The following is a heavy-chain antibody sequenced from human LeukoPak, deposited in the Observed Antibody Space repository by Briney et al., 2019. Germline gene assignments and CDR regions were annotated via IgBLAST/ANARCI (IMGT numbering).Heavy chain of an antibody. CDR3: ASDLMWFEDPEYFDY. CDR2: ISSTRGTI. CDR1: GFPFISYS. Sequence: LSGGSLRLSCAASGFPFISYSMNWVRQAPGKGLEWISFISSTRGTISYADSVKGRFTISRDNAKSVLYLQMSSLRVEDTAVYYCASDLMWFEDPEYFDYWGQGTLVTVSS. D-gene: IGHD3-10*01. J-gene: IGHJ4*02. V-gene: IGHV3-48*04.